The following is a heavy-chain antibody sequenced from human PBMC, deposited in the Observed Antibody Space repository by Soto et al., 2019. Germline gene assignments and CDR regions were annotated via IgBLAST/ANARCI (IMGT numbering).Heavy chain of an antibody. D-gene: IGHD6-19*01. CDR2: IYYSGST. V-gene: IGHV4-39*01. CDR3: ARLRPLGAVAGTAYYYYGMDV. J-gene: IGHJ6*02. CDR1: GGSISSSSYY. Sequence: SETLSLTCTVSGGSISSSSYYWGWIRQPPGKGLEWIGSIYYSGSTYYNPSLKSRVTISVDTSKNQFSLKLSSVTAADTAVYYCARLRPLGAVAGTAYYYYGMDVWGQGTTVTVSS.